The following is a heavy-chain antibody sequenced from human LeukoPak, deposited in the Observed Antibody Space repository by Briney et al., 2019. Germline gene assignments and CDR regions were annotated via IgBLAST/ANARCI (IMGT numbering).Heavy chain of an antibody. CDR1: GFTFSSYG. D-gene: IGHD1/OR15-1a*01. Sequence: GGSLRLSCAASGFTFSSYGMHWVRQAPGKGLEWVAVISYDGSNKYCTDSVKGRFTISRDNSKNTLYLQMNSLRAEDTAVYYCAKGGLEELAPFDYWGQGTLVTVSS. J-gene: IGHJ4*02. V-gene: IGHV3-30*18. CDR2: ISYDGSNK. CDR3: AKGGLEELAPFDY.